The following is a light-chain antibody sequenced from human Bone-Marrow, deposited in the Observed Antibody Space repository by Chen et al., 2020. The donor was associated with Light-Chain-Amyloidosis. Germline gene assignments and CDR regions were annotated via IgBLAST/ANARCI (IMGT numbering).Light chain of an antibody. Sequence: YVLTQPASVSVAPGQTATMACGGNNIGSTRVHWYQQTPGQAPLLVVYDDSDRPSGIPERLSGSNSGNTATLTISRVEAGDEADYYCQVWDRSSDRPVFGGGTKLTVL. J-gene: IGLJ3*02. CDR1: NIGSTR. CDR2: DDS. V-gene: IGLV3-21*02. CDR3: QVWDRSSDRPV.